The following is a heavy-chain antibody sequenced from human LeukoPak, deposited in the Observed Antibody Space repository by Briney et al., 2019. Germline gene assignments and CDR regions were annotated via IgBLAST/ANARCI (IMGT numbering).Heavy chain of an antibody. CDR2: ISGSGGST. J-gene: IGHJ4*02. V-gene: IGHV3-23*01. CDR3: AKDPRGGYYDSSGYYYFDY. D-gene: IGHD3-22*01. CDR1: GFTFSSYA. Sequence: GGSLRLSCAASGFTFSSYAMSWVRQAPGKGLEWVSAISGSGGSTYYADSVKGRFTISRDNSKNTQYLQMNSLRAEDTAVYYCAKDPRGGYYDSSGYYYFDYWGQGTLVTVSS.